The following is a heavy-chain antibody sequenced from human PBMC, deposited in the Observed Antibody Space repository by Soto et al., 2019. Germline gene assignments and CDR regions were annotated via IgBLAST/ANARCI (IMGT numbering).Heavy chain of an antibody. V-gene: IGHV4-31*03. Sequence: SETLSLTCTVSGGSISSGGYYWSWIRQHPGKGLEWIGYIYYSESTYYNPSLKSRLTISVDTSNNQFSLKVKSVTAADTAVYFCARLSGSYNDRYFDNWGQGTLVTVSS. CDR2: IYYSEST. CDR3: ARLSGSYNDRYFDN. CDR1: GGSISSGGYY. J-gene: IGHJ4*02. D-gene: IGHD1-26*01.